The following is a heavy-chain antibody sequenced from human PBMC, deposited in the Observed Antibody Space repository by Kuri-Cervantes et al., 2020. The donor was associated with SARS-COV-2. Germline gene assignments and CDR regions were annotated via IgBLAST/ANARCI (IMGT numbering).Heavy chain of an antibody. CDR3: ARTVVTAMDFDY. D-gene: IGHD2-21*02. Sequence: SETLSLTCTVSGGSISSGGYYWSWIRQPPGKGLEWIGEINHSGSTNYNPSLKSRVTISVDTSKNQFSLKLSSVTAADAAVYYCARTVVTAMDFDYWGQGTLVTVSS. V-gene: IGHV4-39*07. CDR2: INHSGST. CDR1: GGSISSGGYY. J-gene: IGHJ4*02.